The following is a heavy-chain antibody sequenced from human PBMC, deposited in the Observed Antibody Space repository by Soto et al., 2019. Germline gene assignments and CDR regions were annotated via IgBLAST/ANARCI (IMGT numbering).Heavy chain of an antibody. V-gene: IGHV3-23*01. CDR1: GFICSSYD. CDR2: ILVGGST. D-gene: IGHD2-8*02. J-gene: IGHJ3*02. Sequence: PLGSLRLSCAASGFICSSYDMSWVRQAPGKGLEWVSTILVGGSTHYEDSVKGRFTISRDGSKNTVYLQMNSLTAGDTAVYYCAKATATGGGAFDICGQGIMVTVSS. CDR3: AKATATGGGAFDI.